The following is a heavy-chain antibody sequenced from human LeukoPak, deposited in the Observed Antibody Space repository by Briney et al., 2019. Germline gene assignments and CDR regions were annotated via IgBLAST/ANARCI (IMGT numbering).Heavy chain of an antibody. V-gene: IGHV1-46*01. D-gene: IGHD3-9*01. Sequence: ASVKVSCKASGYTFTNYYMHWVRQAPGLGLEWMGMINPSGGSTRYAQKFQGRVAMTRDTSTSTVYMELSGLSSEDTAAYYCARDTRPSQYDILTGYQSGYYYYYMDVWGKGTTVTISS. J-gene: IGHJ6*03. CDR3: ARDTRPSQYDILTGYQSGYYYYYMDV. CDR2: INPSGGST. CDR1: GYTFTNYY.